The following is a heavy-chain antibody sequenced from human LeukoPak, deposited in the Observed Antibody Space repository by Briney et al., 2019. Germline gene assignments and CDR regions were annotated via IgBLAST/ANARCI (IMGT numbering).Heavy chain of an antibody. CDR3: ARDVRRTGNEYYFDS. V-gene: IGHV4-59*01. CDR2: IYDNGST. Sequence: SETLSLTCTVSGGSISSNFWNWVRQPPGKGLEWIGFIYDNGSTKYSPSLKSRVTMSVDTSKQQFSLKLSSVTAADTAVYYCARDVRRTGNEYYFDSWGQGTLVTVSS. D-gene: IGHD4-23*01. CDR1: GGSISSNF. J-gene: IGHJ4*02.